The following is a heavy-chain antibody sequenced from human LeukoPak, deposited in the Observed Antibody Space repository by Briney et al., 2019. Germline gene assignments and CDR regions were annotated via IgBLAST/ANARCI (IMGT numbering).Heavy chain of an antibody. Sequence: GGSLRLSCAASGFTFSTYWMRWVRQAPGKGLEWVANIKQDGSEKYYVDSVKGRFTISRDNAKNSLYLQVSSLRAEDTAVYYCARVYQLSPFNWGQGTLVTVSS. V-gene: IGHV3-7*04. J-gene: IGHJ4*02. CDR1: GFTFSTYW. D-gene: IGHD2-2*01. CDR2: IKQDGSEK. CDR3: ARVYQLSPFN.